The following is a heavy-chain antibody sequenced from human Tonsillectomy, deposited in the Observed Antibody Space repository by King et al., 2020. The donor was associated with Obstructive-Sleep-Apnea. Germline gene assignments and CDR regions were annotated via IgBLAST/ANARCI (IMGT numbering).Heavy chain of an antibody. V-gene: IGHV3-7*01. J-gene: IGHJ3*02. CDR3: AREASGSGGWYSGFET. CDR2: IRGNGRDI. D-gene: IGHD6-19*01. CDR1: GFTFSNSW. Sequence: VQLVESGGGLVQPGGSLRLSCAGSGFTFSNSWLNWVRQAPGKGLEWVAYIRGNGRDINYVDSVKGRFTISRDNAKNSLYLQINSLRVEDTAVYFCAREASGSGGWYSGFETWGQGTTVTVSS.